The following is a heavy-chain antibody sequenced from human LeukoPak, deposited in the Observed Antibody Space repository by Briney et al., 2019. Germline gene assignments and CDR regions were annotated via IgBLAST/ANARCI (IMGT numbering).Heavy chain of an antibody. Sequence: PGGSLRLSCAASGFTFSSYWMSWVRQAPGKGLEWVANVKQDGSEKYYVDSVKGRFTISRDNAKNSLYLQMNSLRAEDTAVYYCARDPATTYYDILTGYYSRYFDYWGQGTLVTVSS. V-gene: IGHV3-7*01. CDR2: VKQDGSEK. D-gene: IGHD3-9*01. CDR1: GFTFSSYW. J-gene: IGHJ4*02. CDR3: ARDPATTYYDILTGYYSRYFDY.